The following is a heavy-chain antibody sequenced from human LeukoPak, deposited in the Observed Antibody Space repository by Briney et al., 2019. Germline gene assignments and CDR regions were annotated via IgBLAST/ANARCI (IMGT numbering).Heavy chain of an antibody. CDR1: GGSISSYY. J-gene: IGHJ2*01. D-gene: IGHD4-23*01. V-gene: IGHV4-59*01. CDR3: ARDMSEAVTLYYPNWYFDL. CDR2: IYYRGRT. Sequence: SETLSLTCTVSGGSISSYYWSWIRQPPGKGLEWIGYIYYRGRTNYNPSLKSRVTISVDKSKNEFSLKLSSVTAADTAVYYCARDMSEAVTLYYPNWYFDLWGRGTLVTVSS.